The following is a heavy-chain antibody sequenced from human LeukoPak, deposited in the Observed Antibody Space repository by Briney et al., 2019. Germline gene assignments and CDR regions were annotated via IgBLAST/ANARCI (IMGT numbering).Heavy chain of an antibody. CDR2: IYYSGST. V-gene: IGHV4-59*01. D-gene: IGHD7-27*01. Sequence: KPSENPSLNCTVSGGSISSYYWGWIRQPPGEGLEWIGYIYYSGSTNYNPSLKSRVTISVDTSKNQFSLKLSSVTAADTAVYYCARNAGDQIYFDYWGQGTLVTVSS. CDR1: GGSISSYY. CDR3: ARNAGDQIYFDY. J-gene: IGHJ4*02.